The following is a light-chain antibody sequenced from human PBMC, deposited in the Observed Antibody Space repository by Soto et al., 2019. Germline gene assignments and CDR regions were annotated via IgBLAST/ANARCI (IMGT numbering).Light chain of an antibody. J-gene: IGLJ1*01. CDR1: SSDVGSYNL. V-gene: IGLV2-23*02. Sequence: QSALTQPASVSGSPGQSITISCTGTSSDVGSYNLVSWYQQLPGKAPKLMIFEITRRPSGVSNRFSASKSGNTASLTISGLQDEDEADYYCCSYAGGPYVFGTGTKVTVL. CDR2: EIT. CDR3: CSYAGGPYV.